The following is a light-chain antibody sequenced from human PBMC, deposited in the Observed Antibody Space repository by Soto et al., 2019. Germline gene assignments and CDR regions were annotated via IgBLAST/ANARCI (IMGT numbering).Light chain of an antibody. CDR1: SSDVGGYNF. CDR3: TSYTSTSTLV. Sequence: QSVLTQPASVSGSPGQSITISCTGTSSDVGGYNFVSWFQQHPAKVPKLLIYEVSNRPSGVSNRFSGSKSGNTASLTISGLQAEDEADYYCTSYTSTSTLVFGTGTKLTVL. V-gene: IGLV2-14*01. J-gene: IGLJ1*01. CDR2: EVS.